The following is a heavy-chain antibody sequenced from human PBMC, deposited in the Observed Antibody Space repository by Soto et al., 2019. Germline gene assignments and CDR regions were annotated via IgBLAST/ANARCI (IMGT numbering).Heavy chain of an antibody. CDR1: GGSISSYY. CDR2: IYYSGST. J-gene: IGHJ4*01. D-gene: IGHD6-19*01. Sequence: PSETLSLTCTVSGGSISSYYWTWIRQPPGKGLEWIGYIYYSGSTNYSPSLKSRVTIAIDTSKNQFSLKLNSVTAADTAVYYCAKGNGWYYYWGQGTLVTVS. CDR3: AKGNGWYYY. V-gene: IGHV4-59*01.